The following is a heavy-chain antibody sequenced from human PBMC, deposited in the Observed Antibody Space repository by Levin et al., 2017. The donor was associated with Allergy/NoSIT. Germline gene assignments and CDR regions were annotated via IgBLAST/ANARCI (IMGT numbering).Heavy chain of an antibody. CDR2: IIPILGIA. CDR3: ARSLDGQITFGGAEARY. D-gene: IGHD3-16*01. V-gene: IGHV1-69*02. CDR1: GGTFSSYT. Sequence: SVKVSCKASGGTFSSYTISWVRQAPGQGLEWMGRIIPILGIANYAQKFQGRVTITADKSTSTAYMELSSLRSEDTAVYYCARSLDGQITFGGAEARYWGQGTLVTVSS. J-gene: IGHJ4*02.